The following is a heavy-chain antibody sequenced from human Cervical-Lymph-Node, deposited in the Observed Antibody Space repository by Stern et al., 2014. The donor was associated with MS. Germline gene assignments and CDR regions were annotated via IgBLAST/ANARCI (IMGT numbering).Heavy chain of an antibody. CDR3: ARGPRSQSGGSSWFDP. Sequence: VQLEESGAEVKKPGSSVKVSCKASGGTFSSYAISWVRQAPGQGLEWMGGIIPIFGTANYAQKFQGRVTITADELTSTAYMELSSLRSEDTAVYYCARGPRSQSGGSSWFDPWGQGTLVTVSS. CDR2: IIPIFGTA. D-gene: IGHD1-26*01. CDR1: GGTFSSYA. V-gene: IGHV1-69*01. J-gene: IGHJ5*02.